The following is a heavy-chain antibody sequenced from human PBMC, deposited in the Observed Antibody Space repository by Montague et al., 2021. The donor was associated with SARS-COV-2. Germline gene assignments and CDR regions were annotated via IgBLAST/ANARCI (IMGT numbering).Heavy chain of an antibody. V-gene: IGHV3-7*01. CDR2: IEQDGSEK. J-gene: IGHJ6*02. Sequence: SLRLSWAASGFPFSSYWMSWVRQAPGKGLEWVANIEQDGSEKYYVDSVKGRFTISRDNAKNSLYLQMNSLRAEDTAVYYCARDSFFVGDSSADYYYGMDVWGQGTTVTVSS. D-gene: IGHD3-22*01. CDR3: ARDSFFVGDSSADYYYGMDV. CDR1: GFPFSSYW.